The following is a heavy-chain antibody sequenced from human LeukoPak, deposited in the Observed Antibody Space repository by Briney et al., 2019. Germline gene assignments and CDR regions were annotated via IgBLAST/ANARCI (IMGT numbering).Heavy chain of an antibody. CDR3: ARESLARGVITS. CDR1: GFTSSANY. D-gene: IGHD3-10*01. CDR2: IYSGGTT. Sequence: GGPLRLSCAASGFTSSANYMSWVRQAPGKGLECVSVIYSGGTTYYADSVKGRFTISRDNSEKTLYLQMSSLRAEDTAVYYCARESLARGVITSWGRGTLVTVSS. J-gene: IGHJ5*02. V-gene: IGHV3-53*01.